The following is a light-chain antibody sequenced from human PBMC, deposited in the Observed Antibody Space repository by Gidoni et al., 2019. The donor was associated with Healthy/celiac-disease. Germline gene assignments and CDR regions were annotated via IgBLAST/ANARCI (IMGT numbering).Light chain of an antibody. J-gene: IGKJ1*01. CDR1: KDIDDY. Sequence: TTLTQSPAFMSATPGDKVNISCKASKDIDDYMNWYQQKPGEAAIFIIQEATTIVHGIPTRFSGSGYGTDFTLTINNIEYEDAADYFCLQHDNCRTWTFGQGTKVEIK. V-gene: IGKV5-2*01. CDR3: LQHDNCRTWT. CDR2: EAT.